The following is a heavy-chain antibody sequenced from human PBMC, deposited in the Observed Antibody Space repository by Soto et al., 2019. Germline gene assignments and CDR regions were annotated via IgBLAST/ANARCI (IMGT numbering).Heavy chain of an antibody. CDR3: AREEGDSSSWYFDY. V-gene: IGHV3-30-3*01. CDR2: ISYDGSNK. J-gene: IGHJ4*02. Sequence: QVQLVESGGGVVQPGRSLRLSCAASGFTFSSYAMHWVRQAPGKGLEWVAVISYDGSNKYYADSVKGRFTISRDNSKNTLYLQMNSLRAEATAVYYCAREEGDSSSWYFDYWGQGTLVTVSS. CDR1: GFTFSSYA. D-gene: IGHD6-13*01.